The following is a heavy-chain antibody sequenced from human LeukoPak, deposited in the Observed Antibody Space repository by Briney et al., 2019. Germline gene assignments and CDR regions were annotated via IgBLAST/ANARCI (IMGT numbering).Heavy chain of an antibody. CDR1: GFTFSSYW. D-gene: IGHD3-22*01. CDR3: ARAEETYDSSGYTFDY. V-gene: IGHV3-9*03. CDR2: ISWNSGSI. J-gene: IGHJ4*02. Sequence: QPGGSLRLSCAASGFTFSSYWMHWVRQAPGKGLEWVSGISWNSGSIGYADSVKGRFTISRDNAKNSLYLQMNSLRAEDMALYYCARAEETYDSSGYTFDYWGQGTLVTVSS.